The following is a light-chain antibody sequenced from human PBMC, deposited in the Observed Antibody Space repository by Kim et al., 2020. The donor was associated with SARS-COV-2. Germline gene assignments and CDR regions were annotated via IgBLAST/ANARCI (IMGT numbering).Light chain of an antibody. Sequence: GARVTIACRASQDISNHLAWYQQKPGKAPEVLIYGASTLKPGVPSRFSGRGSGTEFTLTINNLQPEDFAPYSCQQLNSFPRTFGQGTKV. CDR1: QDISNH. J-gene: IGKJ1*01. CDR3: QQLNSFPRT. V-gene: IGKV1-9*01. CDR2: GAS.